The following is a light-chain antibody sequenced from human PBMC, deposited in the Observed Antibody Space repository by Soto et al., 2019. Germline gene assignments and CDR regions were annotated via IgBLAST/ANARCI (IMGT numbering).Light chain of an antibody. CDR3: QQSYSIPT. CDR2: KAS. CDR1: QTISSW. Sequence: DIQMTQSPSTLSGSVGDRVTITCRASQTISSWLAWYQQKPGKAPKLLIYKASTLKSGVPSRFSGSGSGTEFTLTISSLQPDDFATYYCQQSYSIPTFGQGTKVDIK. J-gene: IGKJ1*01. V-gene: IGKV1-5*03.